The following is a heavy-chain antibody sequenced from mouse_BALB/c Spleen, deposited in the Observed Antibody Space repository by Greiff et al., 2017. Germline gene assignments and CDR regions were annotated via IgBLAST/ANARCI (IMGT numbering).Heavy chain of an antibody. CDR1: GYTFTSYW. CDR3: ARGRSYGYFDY. J-gene: IGHJ2*01. D-gene: IGHD1-1*01. Sequence: VMLQESGAELARPGASVKLSCKASGYTFTSYWMQWVKQRPGQGLEWIGAIYPGDGDTRYTQKFKGKATLTADKSSSTAYMQLSSLASEDSAVYYCARGRSYGYFDYWGQGTTLTVSS. CDR2: IYPGDGDT. V-gene: IGHV1-87*01.